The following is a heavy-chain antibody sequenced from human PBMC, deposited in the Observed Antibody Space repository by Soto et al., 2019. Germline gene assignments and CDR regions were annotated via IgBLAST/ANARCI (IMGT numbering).Heavy chain of an antibody. J-gene: IGHJ4*02. Sequence: ASVKVSCKASGYTFTSHFMHWVRQAPGQGLEWVGIINPTGGGTAYAKKFQGRVTVTRDTSTSTVFLDLSSLRSEDTAVYYCARLTDVYRNSYFDHWGQGTLVTVSS. CDR3: ARLTDVYRNSYFDH. V-gene: IGHV1-46*01. CDR1: GYTFTSHF. CDR2: INPTGGGT. D-gene: IGHD4-4*01.